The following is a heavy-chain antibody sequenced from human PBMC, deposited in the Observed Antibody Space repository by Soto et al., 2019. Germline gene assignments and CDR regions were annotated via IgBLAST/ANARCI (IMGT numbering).Heavy chain of an antibody. CDR3: AKDSAGWDGWFDP. CDR1: GFTFSNYA. CDR2: ISGSGGVT. V-gene: IGHV3-23*01. Sequence: GESLKISCAASGFTFSNYAMTWVRQAPGKGLEWVSTISGSGGVTYHADAVKGRLTISRDNSENTLYLQMNNLRAEDTAVYYCAKDSAGWDGWFDPWGHRTLVTVSS. J-gene: IGHJ5*02. D-gene: IGHD6-19*01.